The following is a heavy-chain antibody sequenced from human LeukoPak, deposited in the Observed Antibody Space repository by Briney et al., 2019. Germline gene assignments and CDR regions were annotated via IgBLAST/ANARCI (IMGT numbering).Heavy chain of an antibody. J-gene: IGHJ3*02. Sequence: GESLKISCKGSGYSFTSYWIGWVRPMPGKGLDWMGIIYPGDSDSRYSASFQGQVTISADKSIRTAYLQWSSLKASDTAMYYCARVRSGDYSEDAFDIWGQGTMVTVSS. CDR2: IYPGDSDS. D-gene: IGHD1-26*01. CDR3: ARVRSGDYSEDAFDI. CDR1: GYSFTSYW. V-gene: IGHV5-51*01.